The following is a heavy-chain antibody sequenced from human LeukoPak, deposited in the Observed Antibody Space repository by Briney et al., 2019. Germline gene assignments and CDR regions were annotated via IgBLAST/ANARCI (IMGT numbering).Heavy chain of an antibody. CDR2: INPNSGGT. J-gene: IGHJ5*02. D-gene: IGHD2-2*01. CDR1: GYTFTGYY. Sequence: ASVKVSCKASGYTFTGYYMHGVRQAPGQGLEWMRWINPNSGGTNYAQKFQGRVTMTRDTSISTAYMELSRLRSDDTAVYYCARGRRADIVVVPAAHFHWFDPWGQGTLVTVSS. CDR3: ARGRRADIVVVPAAHFHWFDP. V-gene: IGHV1-2*02.